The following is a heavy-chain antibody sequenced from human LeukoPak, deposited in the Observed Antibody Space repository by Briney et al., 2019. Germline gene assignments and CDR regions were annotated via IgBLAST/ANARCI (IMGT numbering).Heavy chain of an antibody. CDR1: GGSISSGTYY. J-gene: IGHJ3*02. Sequence: SQTLTLTCTVSGGSISSGTYYWSWIRQPAGKGLEWIGRIYSSGSTSYNPSLESRVTISVDASKNQFSLKLSSVTAADTAVYYCAIHDYGDRDAFDIWGQGTMVTASS. CDR2: IYSSGST. D-gene: IGHD4-17*01. V-gene: IGHV4-61*02. CDR3: AIHDYGDRDAFDI.